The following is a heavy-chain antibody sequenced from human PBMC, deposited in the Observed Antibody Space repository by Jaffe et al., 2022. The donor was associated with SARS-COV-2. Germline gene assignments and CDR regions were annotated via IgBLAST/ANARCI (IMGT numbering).Heavy chain of an antibody. V-gene: IGHV3-15*01. Sequence: EVQLVESGGDLVKPGGSLRLSCAASGFSFAKGWMNWVRQAPGKGLEWVGRISRKDSGGTTQYAESVKGRFTISRDDSLNTLYLQMSSLQAEDTALYYCAAYFDGRGDYWGQGTLVTVSS. CDR2: ISRKDSGGTT. J-gene: IGHJ4*02. CDR3: AAYFDGRGDY. D-gene: IGHD3-10*01. CDR1: GFSFAKGW.